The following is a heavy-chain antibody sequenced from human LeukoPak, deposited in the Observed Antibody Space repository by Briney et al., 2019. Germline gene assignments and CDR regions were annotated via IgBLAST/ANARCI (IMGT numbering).Heavy chain of an antibody. Sequence: GGSLRLSCAASGFTFSSYAMSWVRQAPGKGLEWVSTISGSGGSTYYADSVKGRFTISRDNAKNSLYLQMNSLRAEDTAVYYCARAQSGTTEPADYWGQGTLVTVSS. CDR3: ARAQSGTTEPADY. D-gene: IGHD1-7*01. CDR2: ISGSGGST. V-gene: IGHV3-23*01. J-gene: IGHJ4*02. CDR1: GFTFSSYA.